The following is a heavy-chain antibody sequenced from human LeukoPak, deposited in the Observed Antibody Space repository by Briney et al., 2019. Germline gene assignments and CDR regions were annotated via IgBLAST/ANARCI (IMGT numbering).Heavy chain of an antibody. CDR3: ARGITIFSLGAFDI. CDR2: IYYSGST. CDR1: GGSISSYY. Sequence: SETLSLTCTVSGGSISSYYWSWIRQPPGKGLEWIGYIYYSGSTNYNPSLKSRVTISVDTSKNQFSLKLSSVTAADTAVYYCARGITIFSLGAFDIWGQGTMVTVSS. V-gene: IGHV4-59*01. J-gene: IGHJ3*02. D-gene: IGHD3-3*01.